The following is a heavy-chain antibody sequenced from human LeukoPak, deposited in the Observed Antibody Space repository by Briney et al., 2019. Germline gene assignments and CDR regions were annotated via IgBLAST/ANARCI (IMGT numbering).Heavy chain of an antibody. Sequence: PGGSLRLSCAASGFTFSTYTMHWVRQAPGKGLEWVAVISYDGSDKYYADSVRGRFTVSRDNSNNTVYVQMNSLRPEDTAVYYCARGVATVDSWGQGILVTVSS. CDR3: ARGVATVDS. D-gene: IGHD5-12*01. CDR2: ISYDGSDK. J-gene: IGHJ4*02. CDR1: GFTFSTYT. V-gene: IGHV3-30-3*01.